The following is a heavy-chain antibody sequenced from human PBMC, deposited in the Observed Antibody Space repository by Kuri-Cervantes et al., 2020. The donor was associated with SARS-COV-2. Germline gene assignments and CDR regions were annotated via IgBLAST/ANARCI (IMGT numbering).Heavy chain of an antibody. D-gene: IGHD3-3*01. CDR3: ASLYYDFWSGTFDY. Sequence: GSLRLSCTVSGGSISSSSYYWGWIRQPPGKGLEWIGSIYYSGSTYYNPSLKSRVTISVDTSKNQFSLKLSSVTAADTAVYYCASLYYDFWSGTFDYWGQGTLVTVSS. J-gene: IGHJ4*02. CDR2: IYYSGST. CDR1: GGSISSSSYY. V-gene: IGHV4-39*01.